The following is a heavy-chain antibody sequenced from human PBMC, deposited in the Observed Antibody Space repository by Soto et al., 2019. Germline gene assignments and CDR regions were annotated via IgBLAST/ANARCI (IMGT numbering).Heavy chain of an antibody. V-gene: IGHV3-23*01. CDR1: GFTFSSYA. D-gene: IGHD6-13*01. CDR2: ISGSGGST. Sequence: GESLKISCAASGFTFSSYAMSWVRQAPGKGLEWVSAISGSGGSTYYADSVKGRFTISRDNSKNTLYLQMNSLRAEDTAVYYCAKLAYSSSLDYYYYYMDVWGKGTTVTVSS. CDR3: AKLAYSSSLDYYYYYMDV. J-gene: IGHJ6*03.